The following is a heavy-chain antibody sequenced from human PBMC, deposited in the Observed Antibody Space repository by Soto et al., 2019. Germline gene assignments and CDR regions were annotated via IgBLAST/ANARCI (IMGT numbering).Heavy chain of an antibody. CDR1: GFTFSSYA. CDR3: ARVPQRCGSGSYYKGWFDP. CDR2: ISYDGSNK. Sequence: GGSLRLSCAASGFTFSSYAMHWVRQAPGKGLEWVAVISYDGSNKYYADSVKGRFTISRDNSKNTLYLRMNSLRAEDTAVYYCARVPQRCGSGSYYKGWFDPWGQGTLVTVSS. J-gene: IGHJ5*02. D-gene: IGHD3-10*01. V-gene: IGHV3-30-3*01.